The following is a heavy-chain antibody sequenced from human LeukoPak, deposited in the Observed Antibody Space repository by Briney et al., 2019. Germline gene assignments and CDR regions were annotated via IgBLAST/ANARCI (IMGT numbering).Heavy chain of an antibody. CDR3: ARGLDYGDYLPVEGAFDI. CDR2: IKQDGSEK. CDR1: GFTFSSYW. Sequence: GGSLRLSCAASGFTFSSYWMSWVRQAPGKGLEWVANIKQDGSEKYYVDSVKGRFTISRDNAKNSLYLQMNSLRAEDTAVYYCARGLDYGDYLPVEGAFDISGQGTMVTVSS. V-gene: IGHV3-7*03. D-gene: IGHD4-17*01. J-gene: IGHJ3*02.